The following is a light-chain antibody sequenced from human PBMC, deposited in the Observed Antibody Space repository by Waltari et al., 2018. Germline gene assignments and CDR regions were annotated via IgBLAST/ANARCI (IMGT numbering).Light chain of an antibody. CDR2: AAS. Sequence: DIQMTQSPSSLSDSVSARATITCRASQSISSYLNWYQQKPGKAPKLLIYAASSLQSGVPSRFSGSGSGTDFTLTISSLQPEDFATYYCQQSYSTPYTFGQGTKLEIK. CDR3: QQSYSTPYT. CDR1: QSISSY. V-gene: IGKV1-39*01. J-gene: IGKJ2*01.